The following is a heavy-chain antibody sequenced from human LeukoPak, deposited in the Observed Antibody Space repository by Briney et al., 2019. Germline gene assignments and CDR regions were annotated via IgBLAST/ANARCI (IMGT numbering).Heavy chain of an antibody. D-gene: IGHD2-2*01. CDR2: ISSSSSYI. J-gene: IGHJ4*02. Sequence: PGGSLRLSCAASGFTFSSYSMNWVRQAPGKGLDWVSSISSSSSYIYYVDSVKGRFTISRDNAKNSLYLQMNSLRAEDTAVYYCARVQGSSTSPAWYWGQGTLVTVSS. CDR1: GFTFSSYS. V-gene: IGHV3-21*01. CDR3: ARVQGSSTSPAWY.